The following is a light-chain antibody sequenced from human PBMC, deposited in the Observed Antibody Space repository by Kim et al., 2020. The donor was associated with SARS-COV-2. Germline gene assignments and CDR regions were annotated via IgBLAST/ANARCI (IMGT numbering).Light chain of an antibody. CDR1: SRHSSYT. CDR2: LIIDGSH. J-gene: IGLJ3*02. V-gene: IGLV4-69*01. Sequence: SGKPPTPMSSRHSSYTIAWHQQQPAKGPRYLIKLIIDGSHNKGDGIPDRFSGSTSGTEHSLTISSLQSEDEADYYCQTWGTGMVFGGGTQLTVL. CDR3: QTWGTGMV.